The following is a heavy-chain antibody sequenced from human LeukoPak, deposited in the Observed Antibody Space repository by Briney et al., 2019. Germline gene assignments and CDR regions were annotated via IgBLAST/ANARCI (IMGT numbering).Heavy chain of an antibody. Sequence: GGSLRLSCAASGFTFSSYSMNWVRQAPGKGLEWVAVISYDGSNKYYADSVKGRFTISRDNSKNTLYLQMNSLRAEDTAVYYCAKDRGGGRWLQFHFDYWGQGTLVTVSP. V-gene: IGHV3-30*18. J-gene: IGHJ4*02. CDR1: GFTFSSYS. CDR2: ISYDGSNK. D-gene: IGHD5-24*01. CDR3: AKDRGGGRWLQFHFDY.